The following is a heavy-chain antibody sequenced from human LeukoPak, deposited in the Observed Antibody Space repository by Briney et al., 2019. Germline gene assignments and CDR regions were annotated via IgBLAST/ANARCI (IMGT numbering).Heavy chain of an antibody. CDR1: GYTFTSYG. CDR2: ISAYIGST. D-gene: IGHD3-3*01. J-gene: IGHJ4*02. CDR3: ARDRFDFWSGYYIHPLGSY. V-gene: IGHV1-18*01. Sequence: GASVKVSCKASGYTFTSYGISWVRQAPGQGLEWMGWISAYIGSTNYAQKLQGRVTMTTDTSTSTAYMELRSLRSDDTAVYYCARDRFDFWSGYYIHPLGSYWGQGTLVTVSS.